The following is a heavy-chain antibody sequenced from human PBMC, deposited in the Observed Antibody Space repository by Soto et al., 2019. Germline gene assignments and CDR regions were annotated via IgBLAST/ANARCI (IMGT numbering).Heavy chain of an antibody. CDR2: IWYDGSNK. Sequence: GGSLRLSCAASGFTFRSYGMHWVRQAPDKGLEWVAVIWYDGSNKYYADSVKGRFTISRDNSKNTLYLQMISLRAEDTAVYYCAREFFLGGTLGYSSSWYSSGMDVWGQGTTVTVSS. J-gene: IGHJ6*02. D-gene: IGHD6-13*01. CDR3: AREFFLGGTLGYSSSWYSSGMDV. CDR1: GFTFRSYG. V-gene: IGHV3-33*01.